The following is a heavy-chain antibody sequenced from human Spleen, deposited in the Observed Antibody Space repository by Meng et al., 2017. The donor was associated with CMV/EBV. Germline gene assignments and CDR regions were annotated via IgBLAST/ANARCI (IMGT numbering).Heavy chain of an antibody. V-gene: IGHV4-39*01. CDR2: FFHSGDT. CDR3: ARHLRGYSWPKSD. D-gene: IGHD5-18*01. CDR1: GGSISSSSYY. Sequence: SETLSLTCTVSGGSISSSSYYWSWIRQPPGNGLEWIGSFFHSGDTYSNPSLRSRVAISVDTSKNQFSLRLNSVTATDTAVYYCARHLRGYSWPKSDWGQGTLVTVSS. J-gene: IGHJ4*02.